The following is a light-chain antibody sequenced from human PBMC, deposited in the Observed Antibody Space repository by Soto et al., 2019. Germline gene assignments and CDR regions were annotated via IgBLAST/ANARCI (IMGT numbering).Light chain of an antibody. V-gene: IGKV1-5*02. CDR1: QNINSW. J-gene: IGKJ1*01. CDR3: QQYDSYSPRT. CDR2: DAS. Sequence: DIQMTQSPSTLSASVGDRVTIICRASQNINSWVAWYQQKPGKAPKALIYDASSLDSGVPSRFSGSGSGTYFTLTITSLQPDDFATYYCQQYDSYSPRTFGQGTKVEIK.